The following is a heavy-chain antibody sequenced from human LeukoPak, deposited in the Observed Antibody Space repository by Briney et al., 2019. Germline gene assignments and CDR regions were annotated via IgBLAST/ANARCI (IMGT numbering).Heavy chain of an antibody. J-gene: IGHJ5*02. CDR3: ARDKYSSSSLYNWFDP. CDR2: ISSSSSTI. V-gene: IGHV3-48*01. D-gene: IGHD6-6*01. Sequence: GGSLRLSCAASGFTFSSYSMNWVRQAPGKGLEWVSYISSSSSTIYYADSVKGRFTISRDNAKNSLYLQMNSLRAEDTAVYYCARDKYSSSSLYNWFDPWGQGTLVTVSS. CDR1: GFTFSSYS.